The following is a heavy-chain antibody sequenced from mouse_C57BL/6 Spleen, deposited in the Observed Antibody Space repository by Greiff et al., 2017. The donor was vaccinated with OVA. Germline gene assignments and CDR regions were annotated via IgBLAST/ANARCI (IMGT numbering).Heavy chain of an antibody. J-gene: IGHJ3*01. Sequence: VQLKQSGPELVKPGASVKMSCKASGYTFTDYNMHWVKQSHGKSLEWIGYINPNNGGTSYNQKFKGKATLTVNKSSSTAYMELRSLTSEASAVYYCARRNYYYGSSYGFAYWGQGTLVTVSA. V-gene: IGHV1-22*01. CDR2: INPNNGGT. D-gene: IGHD1-1*01. CDR1: GYTFTDYN. CDR3: ARRNYYYGSSYGFAY.